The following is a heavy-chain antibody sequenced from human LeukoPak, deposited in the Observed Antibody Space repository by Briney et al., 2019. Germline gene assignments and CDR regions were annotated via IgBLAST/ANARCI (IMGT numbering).Heavy chain of an antibody. J-gene: IGHJ6*02. Sequence: PGGSLRLSCAASGFTFSSYAMSLVRQAPGKGLEWVSAISGSGGSTYYADSVKGRFTISRDNSKNTLYLQMNSLRAEDTAVYYCANFSSGSYVYYGMDVWGQGTTVTVSS. CDR2: ISGSGGST. D-gene: IGHD3-10*01. CDR3: ANFSSGSYVYYGMDV. CDR1: GFTFSSYA. V-gene: IGHV3-23*01.